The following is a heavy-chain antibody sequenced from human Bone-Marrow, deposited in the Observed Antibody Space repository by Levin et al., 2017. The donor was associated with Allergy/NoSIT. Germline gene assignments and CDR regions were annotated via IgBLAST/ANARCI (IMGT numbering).Heavy chain of an antibody. CDR3: ARVGLFGVVSHGMDV. J-gene: IGHJ6*02. Sequence: GESLKISCKASGYTFTGYYMHWVRQAPGQGLEWMGWINPKNGGTKYAQKFQGRVTMTRDTSISTAYMELSRLRSDDTAVYYCARVGLFGVVSHGMDVWGQGTTVTVSS. D-gene: IGHD3-3*01. CDR1: GYTFTGYY. CDR2: INPKNGGT. V-gene: IGHV1-2*02.